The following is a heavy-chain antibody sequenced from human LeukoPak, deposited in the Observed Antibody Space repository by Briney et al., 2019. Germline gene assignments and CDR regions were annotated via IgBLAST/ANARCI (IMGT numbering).Heavy chain of an antibody. Sequence: PGGSLRLSCAASGFTFSYYAMHWVRQAPGKGVEWVAFISSDGSDKYYADSMKGRFTISRDNSKNTLYLQMTSLRGEDTAMYYCAREGTARDAFDIWGQGTMVTVSS. CDR3: AREGTARDAFDI. D-gene: IGHD2-21*02. CDR1: GFTFSYYA. V-gene: IGHV3-30-3*01. CDR2: ISSDGSDK. J-gene: IGHJ3*02.